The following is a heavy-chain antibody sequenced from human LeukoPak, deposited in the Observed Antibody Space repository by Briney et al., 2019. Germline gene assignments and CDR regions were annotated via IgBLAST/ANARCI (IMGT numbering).Heavy chain of an antibody. Sequence: GASVKVSCKASGYTFTSYYMHWVRQAPGQGLEWMGIINPSGGSTNYAQKFQGRVTMTRDTSISTAYMELSRLRSDDTAVYYCARDKGHILYYFDYWGQGTLVTVSS. CDR1: GYTFTSYY. CDR3: ARDKGHILYYFDY. V-gene: IGHV1-46*01. J-gene: IGHJ4*02. CDR2: INPSGGST. D-gene: IGHD2-21*01.